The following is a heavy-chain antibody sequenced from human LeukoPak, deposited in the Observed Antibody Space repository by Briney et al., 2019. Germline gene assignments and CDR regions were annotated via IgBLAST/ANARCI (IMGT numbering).Heavy chain of an antibody. J-gene: IGHJ4*02. CDR3: ARGDRVDGTTIITNHFDY. D-gene: IGHD1-1*01. CDR2: ISGSGDST. CDR1: GFTFSSYA. V-gene: IGHV3-23*01. Sequence: PGGSLRLSCAASGFTFSSYAMSWVRQAPGKGLEWVSGISGSGDSTYYADSKGRFTISRDNSKNTLYLQMNSLRAEDTAMYYCARGDRVDGTTIITNHFDYWGQGTLVTVSS.